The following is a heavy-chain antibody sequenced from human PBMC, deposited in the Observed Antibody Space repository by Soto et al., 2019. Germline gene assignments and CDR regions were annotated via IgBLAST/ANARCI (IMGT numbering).Heavy chain of an antibody. V-gene: IGHV3-21*01. D-gene: IGHD3-22*01. CDR2: ISSSSSYI. CDR1: GFTFSSYS. J-gene: IGHJ6*02. CDR3: AKYYDSSGYLGSHYYYYGMDV. Sequence: GGSLRLSCAASGFTFSSYSMNWVRQAPGKGLEWVSSISSSSSYIYYADSVKGRFTISRDNAKNSLYLQMNSLRAEDTAVYYCAKYYDSSGYLGSHYYYYGMDVWGQGTTVTVSS.